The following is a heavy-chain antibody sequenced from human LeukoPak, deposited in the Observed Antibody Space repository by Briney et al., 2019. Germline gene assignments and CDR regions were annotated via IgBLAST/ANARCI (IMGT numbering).Heavy chain of an antibody. Sequence: GASVKVSCKASGYTFTSYDINWVRQATGQPLEWMGWMNPNSGNTGYAQKFQRRVTMTRNTSISTAYMELSRLRSEDTAVYYCARGGDFWSGYSRGYYMDVWGKGTTVTVSS. CDR3: ARGGDFWSGYSRGYYMDV. CDR1: GYTFTSYD. V-gene: IGHV1-8*01. CDR2: MNPNSGNT. D-gene: IGHD3-3*01. J-gene: IGHJ6*03.